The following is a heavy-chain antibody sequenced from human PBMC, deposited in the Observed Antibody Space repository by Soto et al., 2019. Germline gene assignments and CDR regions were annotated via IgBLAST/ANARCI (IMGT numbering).Heavy chain of an antibody. J-gene: IGHJ3*02. CDR2: ISWNSGSI. V-gene: IGHV3-9*01. CDR3: AKAQQPGIAAAFIAFDI. CDR1: GFTFDDYA. D-gene: IGHD6-13*01. Sequence: PGGSLRLSCAASGFTFDDYAMHWVRQAPGKGLEWVSGISWNSGSIGYADSVKGRFTISRDNAKNSLYLQMNSLRAEDTALYYCAKAQQPGIAAAFIAFDIWGQGTMVTVSS.